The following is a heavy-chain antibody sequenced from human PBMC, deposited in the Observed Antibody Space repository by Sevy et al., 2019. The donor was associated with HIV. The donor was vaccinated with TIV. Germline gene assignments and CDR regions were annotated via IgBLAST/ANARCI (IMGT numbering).Heavy chain of an antibody. V-gene: IGHV3-7*01. D-gene: IGHD6-13*01. J-gene: IGHJ4*02. Sequence: GGSLRLSCVASGFTLNSYWMSWVRQAPGKGLEWVANIKQDGSVRYYVDSVKGRFTISRENARNLVYLQMNSLRVEDTALYYCVRAIAADGSFWGQGTLVTVSS. CDR1: GFTLNSYW. CDR3: VRAIAADGSF. CDR2: IKQDGSVR.